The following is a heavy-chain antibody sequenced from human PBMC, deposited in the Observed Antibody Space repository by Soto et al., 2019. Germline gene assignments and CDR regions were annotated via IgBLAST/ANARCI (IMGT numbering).Heavy chain of an antibody. J-gene: IGHJ5*02. D-gene: IGHD2-2*01. CDR1: GYNFISYW. CDR3: AKQGGYQPIDA. Sequence: PGESLKISCKGSGYNFISYWINWVRQKPGKGLEWMGRIDPSDSYTNYSPSFQGHVTISADKSISTAYLQWSSLEASDTAMYYCAKQGGYQPIDAWGQGTLVTVSS. V-gene: IGHV5-10-1*01. CDR2: IDPSDSYT.